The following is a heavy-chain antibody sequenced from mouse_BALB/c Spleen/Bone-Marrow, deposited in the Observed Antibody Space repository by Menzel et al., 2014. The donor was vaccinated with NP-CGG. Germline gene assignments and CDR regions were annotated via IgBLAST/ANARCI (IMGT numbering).Heavy chain of an antibody. D-gene: IGHD1-1*01. CDR2: MWAGGST. V-gene: IGHV2-9*02. J-gene: IGHJ4*01. Sequence: VKLVESGPGLVAPSQRLSIPCTVSGFSLTSYGVHWVRQPPGKGLEWLGVMWAGGSTNYNSALMSRLSISKDNSKSQVFLKMNSLQTDDTAMYYCAIPRAIGYGPHYYAMDYWGQGTSVAVSS. CDR1: GFSLTSYG. CDR3: AIPRAIGYGPHYYAMDY.